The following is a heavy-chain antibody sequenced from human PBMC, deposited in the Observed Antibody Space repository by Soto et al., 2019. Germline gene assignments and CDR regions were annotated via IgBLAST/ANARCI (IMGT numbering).Heavy chain of an antibody. D-gene: IGHD3-3*02. CDR1: GILFTSNW. V-gene: IGHV5-51*01. CDR2: IYPGDSDT. CDR3: ARHEIGIGEPLDF. Sequence: GESLKISCKASGILFTSNWIVWVRQMPGKGLEWVGIIYPGDSDTRYSPSFQGQVTISADKSTDTAYLQWSSLKASDTAIYYCARHEIGIGEPLDFWGQGTLVTVSS. J-gene: IGHJ4*02.